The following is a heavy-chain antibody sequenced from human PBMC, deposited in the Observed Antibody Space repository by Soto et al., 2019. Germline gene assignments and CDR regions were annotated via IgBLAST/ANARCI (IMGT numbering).Heavy chain of an antibody. J-gene: IGHJ5*02. V-gene: IGHV4-39*01. Sequence: SETLSLTCTVSGGSISSSSYYWGWIRQPPGKGLEWIGSIYYSGSTYYNPSRKSRVTISVATSKNQFSLKLSSVTAADTAVYYCARSRITIFGVVTVTRVVRGWFDPWGQGTLVSVSS. CDR2: IYYSGST. CDR3: ARSRITIFGVVTVTRVVRGWFDP. CDR1: GGSISSSSYY. D-gene: IGHD3-3*01.